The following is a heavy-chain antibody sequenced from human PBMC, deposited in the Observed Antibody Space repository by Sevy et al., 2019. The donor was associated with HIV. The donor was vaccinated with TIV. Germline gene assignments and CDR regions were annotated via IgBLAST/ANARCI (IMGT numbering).Heavy chain of an antibody. CDR3: AGEYYYDSLNAVDI. D-gene: IGHD3-22*01. Sequence: SGTLSLTCTVSGGSISSGSYYWSWLRPPPGQGLEGIGYIYYSGSTNYNPSLKSRVTISVDTAKNQFSLKLSSVTAADTAVYYCAGEYYYDSLNAVDIWGQGTMVTVSS. CDR2: IYYSGST. J-gene: IGHJ3*02. V-gene: IGHV4-61*01. CDR1: GGSISSGSYY.